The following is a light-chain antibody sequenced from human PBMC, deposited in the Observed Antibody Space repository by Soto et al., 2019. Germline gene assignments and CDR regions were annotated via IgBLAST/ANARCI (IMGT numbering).Light chain of an antibody. V-gene: IGKV3-11*01. CDR2: DAS. J-gene: IGKJ2*01. CDR1: QSINYY. CDR3: QQRSNWPRT. Sequence: EIVLTQSPAALSLSPGDTATLSCRASQSINYYLAWYQQKPGQAPRLLIYDASSRATGIPARFSGSGSGTDFTLTIGSLEPEDFAVYYCQQRSNWPRTFGQGTKVEIK.